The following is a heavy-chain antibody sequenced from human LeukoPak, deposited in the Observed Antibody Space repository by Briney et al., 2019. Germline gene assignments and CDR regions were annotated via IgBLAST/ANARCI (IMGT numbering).Heavy chain of an antibody. CDR3: AKVLYSYGLYYFDY. D-gene: IGHD5-18*01. CDR1: GFTVSSNS. Sequence: GGSLRLSCAASGFTVSSNSMSWVRQAPGKGLEWVSVIYRGGTTYYAASVKGRFTISRDNSKNTLYLQMNSLRAEDTAVYYCAKVLYSYGLYYFDYWGQGTLVTVSS. V-gene: IGHV3-66*01. CDR2: IYRGGTT. J-gene: IGHJ4*02.